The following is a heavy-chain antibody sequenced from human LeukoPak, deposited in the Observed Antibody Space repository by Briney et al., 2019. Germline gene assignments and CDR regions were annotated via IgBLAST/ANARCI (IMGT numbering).Heavy chain of an antibody. CDR3: ARGTEYNYDPFDD. J-gene: IGHJ4*02. Sequence: AGSLRTSCAAPGFTFSDFYMSWIGQAPGQGLQWLSYISPTDYTNYADSVKGRFTISRDNAKTSMYLQMNSLRVEDTAVYFCARGTEYNYDPFDDWGQGTLVTVSS. CDR2: ISPTDYT. V-gene: IGHV3-11*06. CDR1: GFTFSDFY. D-gene: IGHD5-18*01.